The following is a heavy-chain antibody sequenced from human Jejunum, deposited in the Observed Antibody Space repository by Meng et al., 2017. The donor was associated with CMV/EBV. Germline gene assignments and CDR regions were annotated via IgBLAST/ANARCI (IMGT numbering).Heavy chain of an antibody. CDR1: SSHY. J-gene: IGHJ5*02. CDR3: ARGTKVSYCSSTSCYWFDP. D-gene: IGHD2-2*01. V-gene: IGHV4-34*01. Sequence: SSHYWSWSRQPPGKGLEWIGEINHSGSTNYNPSLKSRVTISVDTSKNQFSLKLSSVTAADTAVYYCARGTKVSYCSSTSCYWFDPWGQGTLVTVSS. CDR2: INHSGST.